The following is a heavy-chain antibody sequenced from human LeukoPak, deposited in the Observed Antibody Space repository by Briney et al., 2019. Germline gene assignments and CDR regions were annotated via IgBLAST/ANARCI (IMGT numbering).Heavy chain of an antibody. V-gene: IGHV3-30*18. D-gene: IGHD3-3*01. CDR3: AKEVSRFWSGYDR. Sequence: TGGSLRLSCAASGFTFSSYGMHWVRQAPGKGLEWVAVISYDGSNKYYADSVKGRFTISRDNSKNTLYLQMNSLRAEDTAVYYCAKEVSRFWSGYDRWGQGTLVTVSS. CDR1: GFTFSSYG. J-gene: IGHJ5*02. CDR2: ISYDGSNK.